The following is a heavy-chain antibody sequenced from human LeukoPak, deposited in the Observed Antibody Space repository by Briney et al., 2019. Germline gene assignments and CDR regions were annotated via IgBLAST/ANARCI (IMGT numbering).Heavy chain of an antibody. CDR1: GFTFSSYG. CDR3: ANGGNYYDSSGYYRFDY. J-gene: IGHJ4*02. CDR2: IRYDGSNK. D-gene: IGHD3-22*01. Sequence: GGSLRLSCAASGFTFSSYGMHWVRQAPGKGLEWVAFIRYDGSNKYYADSVKGRFTISRDNSKNTLYLQMNSLRAEDTAVYYCANGGNYYDSSGYYRFDYWGQGTLVTVSS. V-gene: IGHV3-30*02.